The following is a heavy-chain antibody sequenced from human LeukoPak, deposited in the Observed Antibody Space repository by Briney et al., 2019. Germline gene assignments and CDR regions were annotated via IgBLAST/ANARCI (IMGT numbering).Heavy chain of an antibody. D-gene: IGHD3-22*01. CDR1: GFTFSSYD. J-gene: IGHJ4*02. CDR3: AKGTYDSSGYYYHYDY. CDR2: IGTAGDT. V-gene: IGHV3-13*01. Sequence: GGSLRLSCAASGFTFSSYDMHWVRQATGKGLEWVSAIGTAGDTYYPGSVKGRFTISRDNSKNTLYLQMNSLRAEDTAVYYCAKGTYDSSGYYYHYDYWGQGTLVTVSS.